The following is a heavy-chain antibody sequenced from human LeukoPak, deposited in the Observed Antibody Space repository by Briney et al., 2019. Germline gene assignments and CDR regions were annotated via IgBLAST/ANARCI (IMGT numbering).Heavy chain of an antibody. CDR2: IYKSGST. Sequence: ETLSLICTVSGGSITDYYWSWIWQPAGKGLEWIGHIYKSGSTDYNASLKRGATMSMDASKSQFSLNLRSVTAADTAVYYCARDDRVSGTFLRWFDPWGNGTMASVSS. CDR1: GGSITDYY. D-gene: IGHD1-26*01. J-gene: IGHJ5*02. V-gene: IGHV4-4*07. CDR3: ARDDRVSGTFLRWFDP.